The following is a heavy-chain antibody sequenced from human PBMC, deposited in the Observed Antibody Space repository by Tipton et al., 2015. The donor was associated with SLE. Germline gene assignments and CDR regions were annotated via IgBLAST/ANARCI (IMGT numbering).Heavy chain of an antibody. Sequence: TLSLTCAVSGYSISSGYYWAWIRQPPGKGLGWIGTIYHSGSTNYNPSLKSRVTISVDMSKNQFSLKLSSVTAADTAVYYCARDAYGMDVWGQGTTVTVSS. V-gene: IGHV4-38-2*02. CDR1: GYSISSGYY. CDR2: IYHSGST. CDR3: ARDAYGMDV. J-gene: IGHJ6*02.